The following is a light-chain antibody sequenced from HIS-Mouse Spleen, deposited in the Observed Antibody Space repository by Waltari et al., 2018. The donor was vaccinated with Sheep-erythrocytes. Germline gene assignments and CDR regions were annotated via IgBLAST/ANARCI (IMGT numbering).Light chain of an antibody. CDR1: SSDVGGYNY. J-gene: IGLJ1*01. CDR3: CSYAGSYNHV. CDR2: DVS. V-gene: IGLV2-11*01. Sequence: QSALTQPRSVSGSPGQSVTISCTGTSSDVGGYNYVSWYQQHPGKAPKLSIYDVSKRTSGAPDRFSGSKSGNTASLTISGLQAEDEADYYCCSYAGSYNHVFATGTKVTVL.